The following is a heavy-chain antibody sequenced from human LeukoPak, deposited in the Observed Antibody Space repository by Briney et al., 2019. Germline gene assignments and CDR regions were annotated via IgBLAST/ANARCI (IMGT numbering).Heavy chain of an antibody. CDR1: GFTFSSYG. D-gene: IGHD6-13*01. CDR3: ARRGAAGTYYYYGMDV. V-gene: IGHV3-33*01. J-gene: IGHJ6*02. Sequence: GGSLRLSCAASGFTFSSYGMHWVRQAPGKGLEWVAVIWYDGSNKYYADSVKGRFTISRDNSKNTLYLQMNSLRAEDTAVYYCARRGAAGTYYYYGMDVWGQGTTVTVSS. CDR2: IWYDGSNK.